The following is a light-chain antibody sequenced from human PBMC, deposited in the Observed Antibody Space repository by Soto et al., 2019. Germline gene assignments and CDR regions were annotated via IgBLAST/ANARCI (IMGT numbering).Light chain of an antibody. J-gene: IGLJ1*01. Sequence: QAVVTQPASVSGSPGQSITISCTGTSSDVGGYNFVSWYQQHPGKAPKLMIFEVSHRPSGVSDRFSGSKSGNTASLTISGLQAEDEADSYCSSYTSSITYVFGTGTKLTAL. CDR2: EVS. V-gene: IGLV2-14*03. CDR1: SSDVGGYNF. CDR3: SSYTSSITYV.